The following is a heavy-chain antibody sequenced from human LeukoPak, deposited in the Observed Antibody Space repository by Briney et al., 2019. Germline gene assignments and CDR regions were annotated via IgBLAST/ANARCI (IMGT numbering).Heavy chain of an antibody. CDR2: IYYSGST. Sequence: SETLSLTCTVSGGSISRYYWSWIRQPPGKGLEWIGYIYYSGSTNYNPSLKSRVTISVDTSKNQFSLKLSSVTAADTAVYYCARDSAGTGYYYYGMDVWGQGTTVTVSS. CDR3: ARDSAGTGYYYYGMDV. CDR1: GGSISRYY. D-gene: IGHD2-15*01. J-gene: IGHJ6*02. V-gene: IGHV4-59*01.